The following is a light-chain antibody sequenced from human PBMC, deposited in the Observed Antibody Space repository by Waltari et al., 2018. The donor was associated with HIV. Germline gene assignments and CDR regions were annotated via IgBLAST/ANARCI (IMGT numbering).Light chain of an antibody. CDR1: QTVGND. V-gene: IGKV1-39*01. CDR2: GAY. J-gene: IGKJ5*01. CDR3: QQTNSFPIT. Sequence: DIQMSQSPSTLSASVGDRVTITCRASQTVGNDLNWYQQKSGEAPKLLIHGAYILQEGVPSRFSGSGSGTFFSLTINSLQPEDFATYYCQQTNSFPITFGQGTRLDSK.